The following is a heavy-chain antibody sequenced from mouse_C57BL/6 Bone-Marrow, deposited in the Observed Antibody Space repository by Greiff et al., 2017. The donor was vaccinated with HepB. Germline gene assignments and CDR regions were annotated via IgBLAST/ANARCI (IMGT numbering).Heavy chain of an antibody. J-gene: IGHJ2*01. Sequence: VQLQQPGAELVKPGASVQLSCKASGYTFTSYWMQWVKQRPGQGLEWIGAIDPSDSYTNYNQKFKGKATLTVDTSSSTAYMQLSSLTSEDSAVYYCARERGWEGPFDYWGQGTTLTVSS. CDR3: ARERGWEGPFDY. CDR1: GYTFTSYW. CDR2: IDPSDSYT. D-gene: IGHD3-3*01. V-gene: IGHV1-50*01.